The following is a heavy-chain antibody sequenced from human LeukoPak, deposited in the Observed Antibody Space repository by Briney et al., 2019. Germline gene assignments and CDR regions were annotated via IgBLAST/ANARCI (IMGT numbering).Heavy chain of an antibody. CDR3: AKESSGSYYIDL. D-gene: IGHD1-26*01. CDR2: ISGSGGST. Sequence: PGGSLRLSCAASGFTFTNYAMRWVRQAPGKGLEWVSLISGSGGSTYYVDSVKGRFTISSDSSKKTLYLQMNSLRAEDTAIYYCAKESSGSYYIDLWGQGTLVTVSS. V-gene: IGHV3-23*01. J-gene: IGHJ5*02. CDR1: GFTFTNYA.